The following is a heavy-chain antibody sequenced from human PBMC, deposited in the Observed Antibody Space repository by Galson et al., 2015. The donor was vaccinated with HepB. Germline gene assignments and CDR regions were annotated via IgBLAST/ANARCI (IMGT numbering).Heavy chain of an antibody. Sequence: SVKVSCKASGYTFTDYVVNRVRQAPGQGPEWMGWMNTNTGKPTYAPGFAGRFVFSLDTSVTTAYLQISSLETDDTAVYYCARSPLRFLDWLPYYDYYYMDVWGEGTTVTVSS. V-gene: IGHV7-4-1*02. CDR1: GYTFTDYV. CDR3: ARSPLRFLDWLPYYDYYYMDV. D-gene: IGHD3-3*01. CDR2: MNTNTGKP. J-gene: IGHJ6*03.